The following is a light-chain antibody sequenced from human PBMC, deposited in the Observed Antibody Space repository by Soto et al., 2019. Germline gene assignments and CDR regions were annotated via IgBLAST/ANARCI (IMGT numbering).Light chain of an antibody. J-gene: IGKJ1*01. CDR2: ATS. CDR3: QHYGSSWP. CDR1: QSGRSKY. Sequence: EIVLTQSPGTLSLSPGERATLSCRASQSGRSKYIAGYQQRPGQAPRLLLYATSNRATGIPDRFSGSGSGTDFPLAISRLEPEDFAVYYCQHYGSSWPFGQGTKVEIK. V-gene: IGKV3-20*01.